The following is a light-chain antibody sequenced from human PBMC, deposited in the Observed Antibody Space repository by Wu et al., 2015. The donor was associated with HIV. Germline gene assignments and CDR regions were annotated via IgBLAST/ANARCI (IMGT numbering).Light chain of an antibody. J-gene: IGKJ1*01. CDR2: AAS. Sequence: DIQMTQSPSSLSASVGDRVTITCRSNQGISNYLAWYQQRPGSVPKLLIYAASTLQPGVPSRFSGSGSGTHFTLTINSLQPEDVATYYCQKXNNAPWTFGPGTKVEI. CDR3: QKXNNAPWT. V-gene: IGKV1-27*01. CDR1: QGISNY.